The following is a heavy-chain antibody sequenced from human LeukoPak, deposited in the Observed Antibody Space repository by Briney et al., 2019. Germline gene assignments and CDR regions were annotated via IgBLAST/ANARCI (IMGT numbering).Heavy chain of an antibody. D-gene: IGHD6-25*01. V-gene: IGHV3-11*01. J-gene: IGHJ4*02. CDR3: TRSARPLDS. CDR1: GFTFSDSY. CDR2: ISGSGSDI. Sequence: GGSLRLSCAASGFTFSDSYMSWIRQAPGKGLEYLSYISGSGSDIIYADSVRGRFTISRDNAKNSLYLQMNSLRAEDTAVYYCTRSARPLDSWGQGTLVTVSS.